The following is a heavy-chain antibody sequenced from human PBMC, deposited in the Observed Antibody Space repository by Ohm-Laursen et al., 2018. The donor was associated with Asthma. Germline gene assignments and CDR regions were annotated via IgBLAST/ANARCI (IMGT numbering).Heavy chain of an antibody. D-gene: IGHD3-22*01. Sequence: TLSLTCTVSGGSISSGGYYWSWIRQHPGKGLEWIGYIYYSGSTYYNPSLKSRVTISVDTSKNQFSLKLSSVTAADTAVYYCARDQYYYDSSGYYYLGHFDYWGQGTLATVSS. CDR2: IYYSGST. J-gene: IGHJ4*02. CDR3: ARDQYYYDSSGYYYLGHFDY. CDR1: GGSISSGGYY. V-gene: IGHV4-31*03.